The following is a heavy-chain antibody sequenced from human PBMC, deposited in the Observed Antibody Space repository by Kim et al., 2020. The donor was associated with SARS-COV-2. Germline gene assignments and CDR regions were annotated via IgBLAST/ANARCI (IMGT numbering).Heavy chain of an antibody. Sequence: GGSLRLSCADSGFTFRTYAMHWVRQAPGKGLEWVAVISYDGRNEYYADSVKGRFTISRDNSKNTLYLQMNSLRAEDTAMYHCARDRFGSVVRGVDYWGQATLVTVSS. CDR1: GFTFRTYA. CDR2: ISYDGRNE. V-gene: IGHV3-30*04. J-gene: IGHJ4*02. D-gene: IGHD3-16*01. CDR3: ARDRFGSVVRGVDY.